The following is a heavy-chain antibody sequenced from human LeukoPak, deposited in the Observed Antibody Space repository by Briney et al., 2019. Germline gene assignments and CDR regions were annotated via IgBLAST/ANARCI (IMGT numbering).Heavy chain of an antibody. V-gene: IGHV1-69*13. J-gene: IGHJ6*03. CDR3: ARVAGPYYYYMDV. CDR2: IIPIFGTA. Sequence: SVKVSCKASGYTFTRYYMHWVRQAPGQGLEWMGGIIPIFGTASYAQKFQGRVTITADESTSTAYMELSSLRSEDTAVYYCARVAGPYYYYMDVWGKGTTVTISS. D-gene: IGHD6-19*01. CDR1: GYTFTRYY.